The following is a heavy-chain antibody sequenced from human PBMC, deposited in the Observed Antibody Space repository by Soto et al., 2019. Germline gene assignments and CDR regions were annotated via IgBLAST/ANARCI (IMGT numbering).Heavy chain of an antibody. CDR2: IYGSGKST. CDR1: GFIFSTYT. CDR3: AKDFTPDSRWDIDY. J-gene: IGHJ4*02. Sequence: EVQLLESGGGLVQPAGSLRLSCAASGFIFSTYTMSWFRQAPGKGLEWVSSIYGSGKSTFYSASVKGRFTISRDNSGNTVYLQMSSLSAEDTAIDYCAKDFTPDSRWDIDYWGQGSLVTVSS. V-gene: IGHV3-23*01. D-gene: IGHD1-26*01.